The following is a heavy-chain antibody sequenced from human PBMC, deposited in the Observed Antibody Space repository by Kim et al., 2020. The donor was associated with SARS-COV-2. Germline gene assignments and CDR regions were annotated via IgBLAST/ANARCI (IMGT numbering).Heavy chain of an antibody. CDR1: GFTFSSYA. Sequence: GGSLRLSCAASGFTFSSYAMHWVRQAPGKGLEWVAVISYDGSNKYYADSVKGRFTISRDNSKNTLYLQMNSLRAEDTAVYYCARLNRGYQLLHSSGHHRDYWGQGTLVTVSS. CDR2: ISYDGSNK. J-gene: IGHJ4*02. D-gene: IGHD2-2*01. CDR3: ARLNRGYQLLHSSGHHRDY. V-gene: IGHV3-30*04.